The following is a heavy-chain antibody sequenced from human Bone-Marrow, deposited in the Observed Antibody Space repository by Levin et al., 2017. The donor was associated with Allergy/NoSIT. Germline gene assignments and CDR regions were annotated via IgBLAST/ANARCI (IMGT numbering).Heavy chain of an antibody. CDR2: IWYDGSSK. V-gene: IGHV3-33*01. Sequence: GGSLRLSCEVSGFTFSSYGMHWVRQTPGKGLEWVAAIWYDGSSKYYADSVRGRFTVSRDNSKNTVYVQMNSLRVEDTAIYYCARRGESRSWLDYWGQGTLVTVSS. CDR3: ARRGESRSWLDY. D-gene: IGHD3-10*01. CDR1: GFTFSSYG. J-gene: IGHJ4*02.